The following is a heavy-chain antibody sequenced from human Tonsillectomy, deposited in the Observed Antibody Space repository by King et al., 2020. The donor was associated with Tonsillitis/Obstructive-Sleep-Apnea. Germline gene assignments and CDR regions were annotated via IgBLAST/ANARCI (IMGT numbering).Heavy chain of an antibody. Sequence: QVQLVESGGGVVQPGRSLRLSCAASGFTFSHYAMHWVRQAPGKGLEWVAVISYDGSNKYYADSVKGRFTISRDNSKNTVYLQMNSLRAEDTAVYYCARVASAFDIWGQGTMVTVAS. V-gene: IGHV3-30*04. CDR2: ISYDGSNK. CDR1: GFTFSHYA. J-gene: IGHJ3*02. CDR3: ARVASAFDI.